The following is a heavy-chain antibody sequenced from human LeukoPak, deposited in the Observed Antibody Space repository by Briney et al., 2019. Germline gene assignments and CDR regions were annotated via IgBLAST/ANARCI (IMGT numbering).Heavy chain of an antibody. V-gene: IGHV1-2*02. J-gene: IGHJ4*02. CDR2: INPNTGGT. D-gene: IGHD3-10*01. Sequence: ASVRVSCTTSGYTFTRFYVHWVRQAPGHGLEWMGWINPNTGGTNFAQKFQGRVTMTTDTSITTAYMDLRSLTSDDTAVYYCAREAYFNGSGRGDSWGQGTLVIVSS. CDR3: AREAYFNGSGRGDS. CDR1: GYTFTRFY.